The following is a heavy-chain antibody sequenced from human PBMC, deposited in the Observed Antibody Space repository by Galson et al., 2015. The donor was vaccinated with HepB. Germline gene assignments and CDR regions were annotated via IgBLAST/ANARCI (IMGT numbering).Heavy chain of an antibody. Sequence: SLRLSCAASGFIVSRNYMTWVRQAPGRGLEWVPIIYSAGNTNYADSVKGRFTTSRDNSKNTVYLQMNSLRVEDTAVYYCARVWGGFGNDTFDIWGQGTMVTVSS. CDR1: GFIVSRNY. CDR3: ARVWGGFGNDTFDI. V-gene: IGHV3-53*01. J-gene: IGHJ3*02. D-gene: IGHD3-10*01. CDR2: IYSAGNT.